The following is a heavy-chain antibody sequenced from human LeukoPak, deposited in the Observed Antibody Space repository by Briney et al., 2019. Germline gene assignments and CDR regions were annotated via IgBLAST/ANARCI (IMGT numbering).Heavy chain of an antibody. CDR2: INHSGST. CDR3: ARVVYNWNYYYYYMDV. D-gene: IGHD1-20*01. Sequence: XLTCXXXXGSFSGYYWSWIRQPPGKGLEWSGEINHSGSTNYNPSLKSRVTISVDTSKNQFSLKLSSVTAADTAVYYCARVVYNWNYYYYYMDVWGKGTTVTVSS. J-gene: IGHJ6*03. CDR1: XGSFSGYY. V-gene: IGHV4-34*01.